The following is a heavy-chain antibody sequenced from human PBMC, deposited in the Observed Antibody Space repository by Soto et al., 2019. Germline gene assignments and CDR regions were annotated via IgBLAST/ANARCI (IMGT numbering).Heavy chain of an antibody. D-gene: IGHD6-19*01. CDR3: ARDDIPGIAVATYGMDV. CDR1: VFLFSNFC. J-gene: IGHJ6*02. V-gene: IGHV3-33*01. Sequence: GGSLTLSFAASVFLFSNFCMHWVRQAPGKGLEWVAVIWYDGSNEYYADSVKGRFTISKDNFKNTLYLQMNSLRAEDTAVYYCARDDIPGIAVATYGMDVWGQGTKVTVSS. CDR2: IWYDGSNE.